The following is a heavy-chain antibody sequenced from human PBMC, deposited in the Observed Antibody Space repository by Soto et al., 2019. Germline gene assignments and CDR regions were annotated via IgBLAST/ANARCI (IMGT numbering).Heavy chain of an antibody. CDR1: GGSFSGYY. CDR2: INHSGST. Sequence: SETLSLTCAVYGGSFSGYYWSWIRQPPGKGLEWIGEINHSGSTNYNPSLKSRVTISVDTSKNQFSLKLSSVTAADTAVYYCARGGIVAKIWVRSNWFAPWGQGTLVTVSS. D-gene: IGHD5-12*01. V-gene: IGHV4-34*01. J-gene: IGHJ5*02. CDR3: ARGGIVAKIWVRSNWFAP.